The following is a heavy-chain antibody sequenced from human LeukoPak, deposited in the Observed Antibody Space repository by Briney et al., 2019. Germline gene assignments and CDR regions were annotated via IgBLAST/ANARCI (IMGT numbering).Heavy chain of an antibody. CDR1: GGSISSYY. CDR2: IYYSGST. CDR3: ARAPFYSRDGYCFDY. J-gene: IGHJ4*02. D-gene: IGHD5-24*01. V-gene: IGHV4-59*01. Sequence: SETLSLTCTVSGGSISSYYWSWIRQPPGKGLEWIGYIYYSGSTNYNPSLKSRVTISVDTSKNQFSLKLSSVTAADTAVYYCARAPFYSRDGYCFDYWGQGTLVTVSS.